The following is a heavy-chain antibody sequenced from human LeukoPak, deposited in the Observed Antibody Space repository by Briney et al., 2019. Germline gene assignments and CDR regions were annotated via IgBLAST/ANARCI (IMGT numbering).Heavy chain of an antibody. V-gene: IGHV4-39*07. CDR3: ARDSSRSGYSYGVDY. J-gene: IGHJ4*02. CDR1: GGSISSSSYY. D-gene: IGHD5-18*01. Sequence: SEILSLTCTVSGGSISSSSYYWGWIRQPPGKGLEWIGSIYYSGSTYYNPSLKSRVTISVDTSKNQFSLKLSSVTAADTAVYYCARDSSRSGYSYGVDYWGQGTLVTVSS. CDR2: IYYSGST.